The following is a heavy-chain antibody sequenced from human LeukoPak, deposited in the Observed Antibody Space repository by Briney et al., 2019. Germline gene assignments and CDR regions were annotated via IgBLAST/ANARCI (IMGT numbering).Heavy chain of an antibody. CDR1: GFTFSTYA. D-gene: IGHD1/OR15-1a*01. J-gene: IGHJ4*02. Sequence: GGSLRLSCAASGFTFSTYAMAWVRQAPGKGLEWVSSLNDVGGDAYYADSVKGRFTISRDNSRNTVYLRMNSLSAEDTAVYYCAKSHSVEQRGYFDYWGQGTLVTVSS. CDR3: AKSHSVEQRGYFDY. V-gene: IGHV3-23*01. CDR2: LNDVGGDA.